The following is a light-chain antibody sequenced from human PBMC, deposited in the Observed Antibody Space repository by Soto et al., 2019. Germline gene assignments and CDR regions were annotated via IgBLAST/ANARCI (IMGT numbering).Light chain of an antibody. J-gene: IGLJ1*01. CDR3: QSYDSTLSGSIV. CDR2: ANS. V-gene: IGLV1-40*01. Sequence: QSVLSQPHSVSGAPGQRVTISCTGSSSNIGAGYDVHWYQQLPGTAPKLLISANSDRPSGVPDRFSGSKSGTSASLAITGLQAEDEADYYCQSYDSTLSGSIVFGTGTKLTVL. CDR1: SSNIGAGYD.